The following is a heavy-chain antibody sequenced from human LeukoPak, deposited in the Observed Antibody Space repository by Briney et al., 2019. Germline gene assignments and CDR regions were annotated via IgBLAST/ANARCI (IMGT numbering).Heavy chain of an antibody. J-gene: IGHJ4*02. CDR1: GVSISSSNSY. CDR3: ARSTEAEYYFDY. V-gene: IGHV4-39*07. D-gene: IGHD3-10*01. CDR2: IYYSGNT. Sequence: PSETLSLTCTVSGVSISSSNSYWGWIRQPPGKGLEWIGSIYYSGNTYYNASLKSQVSISIDTSKNQFSLKLSSVTAADTAVYYCARSTEAEYYFDYWGQGTLVTVSS.